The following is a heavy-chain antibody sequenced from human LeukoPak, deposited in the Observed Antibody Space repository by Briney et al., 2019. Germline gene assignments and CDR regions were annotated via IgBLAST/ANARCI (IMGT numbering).Heavy chain of an antibody. CDR1: GGSISSSSYY. CDR2: IYYSGST. CDR3: ARRRSGMISIDN. V-gene: IGHV4-39*01. J-gene: IGHJ4*02. Sequence: SETLSLTCTVSGGSISSSSYYWGWIRQPPGKGLEWIGSIYYSGSTYYNPSLKSRVTISVDTSKNQFSLKLSSVTAADTAVYYCARRRSGMISIDNWGQGTLVAVSS. D-gene: IGHD3-16*01.